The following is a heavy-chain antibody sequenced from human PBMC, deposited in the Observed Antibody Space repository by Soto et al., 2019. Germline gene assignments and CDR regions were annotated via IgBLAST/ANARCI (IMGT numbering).Heavy chain of an antibody. J-gene: IGHJ4*02. CDR3: ATTLAAAGYS. CDR2: INSDGSSI. CDR1: GLTFSSYC. D-gene: IGHD6-13*01. V-gene: IGHV3-74*01. Sequence: GGSLRLACSASGLTFSSYCMHWVRQAPGKGLVWVSRINSDGSSINYADSVKGRFTISRDNARNTLYLQMNGLRVEDTAVYYCATTLAAAGYSWGQGTLVTVS.